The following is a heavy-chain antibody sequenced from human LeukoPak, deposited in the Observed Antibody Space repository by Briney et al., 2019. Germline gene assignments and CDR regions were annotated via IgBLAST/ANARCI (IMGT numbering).Heavy chain of an antibody. CDR1: GFTFSSYS. Sequence: GGSLRLSCAASGFTFSSYSMNWVRQAPGKGLEWVSSISSSSSYIYYADSVKGRFTISRDNAKNSLYLQMNSLRAEDTAVYYCARDLSSWSNSWCMDVWGKGTTVTVSS. J-gene: IGHJ6*04. CDR3: ARDLSSWSNSWCMDV. D-gene: IGHD2-2*01. V-gene: IGHV3-21*01. CDR2: ISSSSSYI.